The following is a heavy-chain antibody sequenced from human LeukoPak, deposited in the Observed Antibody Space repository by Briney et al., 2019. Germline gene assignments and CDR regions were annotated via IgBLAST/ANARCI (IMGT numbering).Heavy chain of an antibody. D-gene: IGHD3-3*01. Sequence: SVTVACKASGATTSSYSISWVRQAAGQGLEWLGAIIPIFGTATYAQKFQGRVTITAAESTTTAYMELSSLRSEVTAVYYCARGEQFLEWLFGYWGQGTLVTVSS. CDR2: IIPIFGTA. CDR1: GATTSSYS. J-gene: IGHJ4*02. V-gene: IGHV1-69*13. CDR3: ARGEQFLEWLFGY.